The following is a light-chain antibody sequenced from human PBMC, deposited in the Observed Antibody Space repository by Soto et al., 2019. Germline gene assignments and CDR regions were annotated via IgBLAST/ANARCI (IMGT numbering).Light chain of an antibody. V-gene: IGKV1-5*03. CDR1: QSISDW. CDR2: KAS. J-gene: IGKJ1*01. Sequence: DIPMTQSPSTLSASVGDRVTITCRASQSISDWLAWYQQKPGKAPKFLIYKASNLESGAPSRFSGSGSGTEFTLTISSVQPDDFATYYCQYYDSYSWTFGQGTKVEIK. CDR3: QYYDSYSWT.